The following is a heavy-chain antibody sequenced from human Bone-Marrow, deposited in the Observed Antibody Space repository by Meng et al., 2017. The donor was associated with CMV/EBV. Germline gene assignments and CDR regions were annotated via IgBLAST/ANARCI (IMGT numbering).Heavy chain of an antibody. CDR1: GGSFSGYY. V-gene: IGHV4-34*01. CDR2: INHSGST. CDR3: ARGRRGPVVPAAMDCDY. D-gene: IGHD2-2*01. Sequence: SETLSLTCAVYGGSFSGYYWSWIRQPPGKGLEWIGEINHSGSTNYNPSLKSRVTISVDTSKNQFSLKLSSVTAADTAVYYCARGRRGPVVPAAMDCDYWGHGTRVT. J-gene: IGHJ4*01.